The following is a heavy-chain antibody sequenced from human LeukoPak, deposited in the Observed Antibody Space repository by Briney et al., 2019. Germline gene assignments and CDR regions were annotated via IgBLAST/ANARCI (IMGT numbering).Heavy chain of an antibody. CDR2: ISAYNGNT. D-gene: IGHD5-18*01. V-gene: IGHV1-18*01. J-gene: IGHJ5*02. CDR3: ARDQYSYGSSGWFDP. CDR1: GYTFTSYG. Sequence: ASVKVSCKASGYTFTSYGISWVRQAPGQRLEWMGWISAYNGNTNYAQKLQGRVTMTTDTSTSTAYMELRSLRSDDTAGYYCARDQYSYGSSGWFDPWGQGTLVTVSS.